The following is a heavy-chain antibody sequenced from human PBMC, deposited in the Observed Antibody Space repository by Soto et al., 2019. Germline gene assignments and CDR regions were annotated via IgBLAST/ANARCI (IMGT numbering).Heavy chain of an antibody. CDR3: ARGGGYYDILPGHLDPYYYYGMDV. J-gene: IGHJ6*02. Sequence: SVKVSCKASGGTFSSYAISWVRQAPGQGLEWMGGIIPIFGTANYAQKFQGRVTITADESTSTAYTELSSLRSEDTAVYYCARGGGYYDILPGHLDPYYYYGMDVWGQGTTVTVSS. D-gene: IGHD3-9*01. V-gene: IGHV1-69*13. CDR2: IIPIFGTA. CDR1: GGTFSSYA.